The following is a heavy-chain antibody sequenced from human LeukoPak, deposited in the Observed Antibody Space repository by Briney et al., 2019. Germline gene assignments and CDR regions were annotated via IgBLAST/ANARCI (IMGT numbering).Heavy chain of an antibody. CDR1: GGTFSSYA. Sequence: ASVKVSCKASGGTFSSYAISWVRQAPGQGLEWMGGIIPIFGTANYAQKFQGRVTITADKSTSTAYMELSSLRSEDTAVYYCARGTYTMVRGAPYYYYYMDVWGKGTTVTVSS. CDR2: IIPIFGTA. CDR3: ARGTYTMVRGAPYYYYYMDV. V-gene: IGHV1-69*06. J-gene: IGHJ6*03. D-gene: IGHD3-10*01.